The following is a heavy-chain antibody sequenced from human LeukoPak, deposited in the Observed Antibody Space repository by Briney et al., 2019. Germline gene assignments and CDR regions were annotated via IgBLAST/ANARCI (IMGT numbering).Heavy chain of an antibody. Sequence: GGSLRLSCAASGFTFSNYWMSWVRQAPGKGLEWVANMKGDGSEKHYVDSMKGRFTISRDNAKNSLYLQMNSLTAEDTAVYYCARQVQYRSGYFPPDPWGRGTLVTVSS. CDR2: MKGDGSEK. D-gene: IGHD6-19*01. CDR1: GFTFSNYW. V-gene: IGHV3-7*01. CDR3: ARQVQYRSGYFPPDP. J-gene: IGHJ5*02.